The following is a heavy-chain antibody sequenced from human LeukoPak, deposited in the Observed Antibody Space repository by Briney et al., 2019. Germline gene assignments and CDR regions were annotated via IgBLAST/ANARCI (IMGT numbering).Heavy chain of an antibody. D-gene: IGHD3-22*01. CDR2: ISGSGDST. Sequence: PGGSLRLSCAASGFTFSSYAMSWVRQAPGKGLEWVSAISGSGDSTYYSDSVKGRFTISRDNYKNTLYVQMNSLRAEDTAVYYCAKPLVSDYYDSSGYWGYWGQGTLVTVSS. J-gene: IGHJ4*02. CDR1: GFTFSSYA. CDR3: AKPLVSDYYDSSGYWGY. V-gene: IGHV3-23*01.